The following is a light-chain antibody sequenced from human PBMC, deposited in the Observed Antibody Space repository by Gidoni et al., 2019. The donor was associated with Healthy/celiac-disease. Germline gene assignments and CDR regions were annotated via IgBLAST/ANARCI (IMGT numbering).Light chain of an antibody. CDR2: LGS. CDR1: QSLLHSNGYIY. Sequence: DIVMTQSPLSLPVTPGEPASISCRSSQSLLHSNGYIYLDWYLQKPGQSPQLLIYLGSNRASGVPDRFSGSGSGTDFTLKISRVEAEDVWVYYCMQALQTPRTFGQGTKLEIK. CDR3: MQALQTPRT. V-gene: IGKV2-28*01. J-gene: IGKJ2*01.